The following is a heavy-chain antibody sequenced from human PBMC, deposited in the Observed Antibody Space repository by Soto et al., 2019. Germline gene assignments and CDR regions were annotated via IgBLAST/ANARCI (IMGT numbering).Heavy chain of an antibody. D-gene: IGHD6-13*01. CDR2: IYYSGST. V-gene: IGHV4-59*01. J-gene: IGHJ5*02. Sequence: NPSETLSLTCTVSGGSISSYYWSWIRQPPGKGLEWIGYIYYSGSTNYNPSLQSRVTISVGTSKNKISLQLSCVTAAATAAYYCAREWGGYSCSWYQYNWYDPLVQGPPVTVS. CDR3: AREWGGYSCSWYQYNWYDP. CDR1: GGSISSYY.